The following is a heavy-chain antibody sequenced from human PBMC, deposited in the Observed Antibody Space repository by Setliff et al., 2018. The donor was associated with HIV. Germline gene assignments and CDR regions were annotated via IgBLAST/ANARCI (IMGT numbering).Heavy chain of an antibody. CDR3: ARDPPIAARPGDAFDI. Sequence: PGGSLRLSCAVSGFTFSSFWMSWVRQAPGKGLEWVANIKQDGSEKYYVESVKGRFTISRDNANNSLYLQMNSLRAEDTAVYYCARDPPIAARPGDAFDIWGQGTMVTVSS. CDR2: IKQDGSEK. CDR1: GFTFSSFW. V-gene: IGHV3-7*01. J-gene: IGHJ3*02. D-gene: IGHD6-6*01.